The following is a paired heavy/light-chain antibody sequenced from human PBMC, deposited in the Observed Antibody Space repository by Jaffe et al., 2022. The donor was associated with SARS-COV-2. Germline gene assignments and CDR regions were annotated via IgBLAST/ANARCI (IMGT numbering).Light chain of an antibody. Sequence: DIQLTQSPSFLSASVGDRVTITCRASQGISNYLAWYQQRPGKAPKLLIYAASTLRSGVPSRFSGSGSGTDFTLTISSLQPEDFATYYCQQLNSYPRITFGGGTKVEI. V-gene: IGKV1-9*01. CDR2: AAS. CDR3: QQLNSYPRIT. CDR1: QGISNY. J-gene: IGKJ4*01.
Heavy chain of an antibody. CDR2: ISADNMRI. CDR1: GFNFSAYA. J-gene: IGHJ4*02. V-gene: IGHV3-23*03. D-gene: IGHD3-3*01. Sequence: EVQLLESGGGLVQPGGSLRLSCTVSGFNFSAYAMSWVRQAPGEGLEWVSVISADNMRIHYADSVKGRFTISRDNSRNILYLQMNSLRAEDTALYYCTNDLWSGSFDYWGEGTLVTVSS. CDR3: TNDLWSGSFDY.